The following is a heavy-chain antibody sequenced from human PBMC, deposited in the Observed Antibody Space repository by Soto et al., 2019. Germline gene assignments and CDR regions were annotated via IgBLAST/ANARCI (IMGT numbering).Heavy chain of an antibody. J-gene: IGHJ5*02. Sequence: EASLRLSCAASGFTFSNYWMQWVRQAPGKGLKWVSYISSSGSPIYYADSVKGRFTISRDNAKNSLYLQMNSLRAEDTAVYYCARSWGVYCTSTSCYTPWLDPWGQGTLVTVSS. D-gene: IGHD2-2*02. CDR1: GFTFSNYW. V-gene: IGHV3-48*04. CDR2: ISSSGSPI. CDR3: ARSWGVYCTSTSCYTPWLDP.